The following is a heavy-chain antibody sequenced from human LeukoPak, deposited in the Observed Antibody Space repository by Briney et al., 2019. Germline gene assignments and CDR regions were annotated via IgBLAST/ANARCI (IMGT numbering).Heavy chain of an antibody. CDR2: INSDGSST. CDR1: GFTFSSXX. Sequence: GGSLRLSCAASGFTFSSXXXXXVRQAPGKXXXXXXRINSDGSSTSYADXXXGXFXISRDNTKNTLYLQMNSLRAEDTAVYYCARDMTTVTTDAFDIWGQGTMVTVSS. J-gene: IGHJ3*02. V-gene: IGHV3-74*01. D-gene: IGHD4-17*01. CDR3: ARDMTTVTTDAFDI.